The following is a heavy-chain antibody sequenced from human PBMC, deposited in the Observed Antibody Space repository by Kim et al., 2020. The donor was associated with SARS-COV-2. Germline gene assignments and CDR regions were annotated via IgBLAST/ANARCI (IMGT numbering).Heavy chain of an antibody. CDR3: ARIYCSGGNCSWDY. J-gene: IGHJ4*02. Sequence: GGSLRLSCAASAVSFSNYNMNWVRQAPGKGLEWVSYISYSGSTIYYADSVKGRFTISRDNAKNSLYLQMNSLRDEDTALYYCARIYCSGGNCSWDYWGQG. CDR2: ISYSGSTI. D-gene: IGHD2-15*01. V-gene: IGHV3-48*02. CDR1: AVSFSNYN.